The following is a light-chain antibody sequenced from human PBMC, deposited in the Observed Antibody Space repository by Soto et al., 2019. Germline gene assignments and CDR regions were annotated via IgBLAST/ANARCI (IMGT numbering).Light chain of an antibody. J-gene: IGKJ2*01. CDR1: QSVSSTY. V-gene: IGKV3-20*01. CDR2: GAS. CDR3: QHYGSSTAT. Sequence: EIVLTQSPGTLSVSPGERATLSCRASQSVSSTYLAWYQQKPGQAPRLLIYGASNRATDIPDKFSGSGSGTDFTLTVSGLGPEDFAVYYCQHYGSSTATFGQGTKLEI.